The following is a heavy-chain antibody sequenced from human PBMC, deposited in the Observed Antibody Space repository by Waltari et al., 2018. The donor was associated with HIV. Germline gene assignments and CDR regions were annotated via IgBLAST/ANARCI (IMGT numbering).Heavy chain of an antibody. CDR2: ISWTGVIL. CDR3: TKDLGSGDWLLRSGTGDIFEY. J-gene: IGHJ4*02. CDR1: GFAFRPFA. D-gene: IGHD3-9*01. V-gene: IGHV3-9*01. Sequence: EVHLVESGGGLVRPGRSRRLPSAASGFAFRPFALTLVRQRPGKGLEWVAGISWTGVILGYAASVKGRFTISRDNTKNIVNLQMNSLTTNDTALYFCTKDLGSGDWLLRSGTGDIFEYWGRGIHVTVSS.